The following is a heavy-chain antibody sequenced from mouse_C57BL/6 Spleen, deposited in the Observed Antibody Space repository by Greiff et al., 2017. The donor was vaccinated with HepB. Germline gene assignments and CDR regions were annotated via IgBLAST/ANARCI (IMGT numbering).Heavy chain of an antibody. CDR3: ARGGVYYYGSSSWFAY. V-gene: IGHV1-9*01. CDR1: GYTFTGYW. J-gene: IGHJ3*01. D-gene: IGHD1-1*01. CDR2: ILPGSGST. Sequence: VQLQQSGAELMKPGASVKLSCKATGYTFTGYWIEWVKQRPGHGLEWIGEILPGSGSTNYNEKFKGKATFTADTSSNTAYMQLSSLTTEDSAIYYCARGGVYYYGSSSWFAYWGQGTLVTVSA.